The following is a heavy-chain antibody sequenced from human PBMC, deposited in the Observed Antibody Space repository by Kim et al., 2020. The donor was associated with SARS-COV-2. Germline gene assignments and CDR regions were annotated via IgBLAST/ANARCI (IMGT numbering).Heavy chain of an antibody. Sequence: SATYYAESVKGRFTISRDNAKNSVYLQMNSLRVEDTAVYYCARQVVSYEFWGQGTLVTVSS. V-gene: IGHV3-48*04. D-gene: IGHD2-8*01. J-gene: IGHJ4*02. CDR2: SAT. CDR3: ARQVVSYEF.